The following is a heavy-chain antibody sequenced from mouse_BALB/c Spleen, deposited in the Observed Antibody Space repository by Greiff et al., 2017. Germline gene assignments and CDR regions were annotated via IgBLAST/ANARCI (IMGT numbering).Heavy chain of an antibody. CDR3: ARLITTGYAMDY. CDR2: IYPGGGYT. D-gene: IGHD2-4*01. Sequence: VQLQQSGAELVRPGPSVKISCKASGYTFTNYWLGWVKQRPGHGLEWIGDIYPGGGYTNYNEKFKGKATLTADTSSSTAYMQLSSLTSEDSAVYFCARLITTGYAMDYWGQGTSVTVSS. CDR1: GYTFTNYW. V-gene: IGHV1-63*02. J-gene: IGHJ4*01.